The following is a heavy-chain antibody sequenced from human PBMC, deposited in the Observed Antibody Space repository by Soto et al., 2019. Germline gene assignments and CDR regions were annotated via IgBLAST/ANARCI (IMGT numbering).Heavy chain of an antibody. V-gene: IGHV4-4*07. CDR1: GGSMRSYY. Sequence: QVQLQESGPGLVKPSETLSLTCTVSGGSMRSYYWNWIRQPAGEGLEWIGRIYARGSTKYNPSLESRVTMFVDVSQNQFSLRLTSVXXXXXXXXXXXXIGEEIYY. CDR2: IYARGST. CDR3: XXIGEEIYY. D-gene: IGHD3-3*01. J-gene: IGHJ6*01.